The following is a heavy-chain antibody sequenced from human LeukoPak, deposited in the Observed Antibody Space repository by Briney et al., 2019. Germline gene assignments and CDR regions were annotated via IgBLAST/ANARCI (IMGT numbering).Heavy chain of an antibody. V-gene: IGHV4-59*13. CDR2: IHYTGRT. Sequence: SETLSLTCTISRGSISTCYWSWIRQTPGTTLEWIGNIHYTGRTRYNPSLESRVTMSLDTPKNEFSLRLTSMTAADSAVYYCARGRPDPQNSDYWDYWGQGILVTVSS. J-gene: IGHJ4*02. D-gene: IGHD3-22*01. CDR3: ARGRPDPQNSDYWDY. CDR1: RGSISTCY.